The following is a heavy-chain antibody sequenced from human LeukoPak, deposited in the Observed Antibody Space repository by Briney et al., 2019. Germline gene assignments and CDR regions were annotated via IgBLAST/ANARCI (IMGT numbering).Heavy chain of an antibody. CDR2: FDPEDGET. CDR3: ATTAGYCSGGSCLPHNGFDP. J-gene: IGHJ5*02. Sequence: ASVKVSCKVSGYTLTELSMHWVRQAPGKGLEWMGGFDPEDGETIYAQKFQGRVTMTEDTSTDTAYMELSSLRSEDTAVYYCATTAGYCSGGSCLPHNGFDPWGQGTLVTVSS. V-gene: IGHV1-24*01. D-gene: IGHD2-15*01. CDR1: GYTLTELS.